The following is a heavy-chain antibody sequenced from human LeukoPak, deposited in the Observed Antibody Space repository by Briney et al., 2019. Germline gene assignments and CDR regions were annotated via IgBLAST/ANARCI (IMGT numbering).Heavy chain of an antibody. J-gene: IGHJ4*02. CDR3: AKGPLRGTAAAIDY. D-gene: IGHD2-2*01. Sequence: GKSLRLSCAASGFTFNNYGMHWVRQAPGKGLEWVAVISCDGRNKHYPDSVKGRFTISRDISTDTLWLQMDSLRTEDTAVYYCAKGPLRGTAAAIDYWGQGTLVTVSS. CDR2: ISCDGRNK. V-gene: IGHV3-30*18. CDR1: GFTFNNYG.